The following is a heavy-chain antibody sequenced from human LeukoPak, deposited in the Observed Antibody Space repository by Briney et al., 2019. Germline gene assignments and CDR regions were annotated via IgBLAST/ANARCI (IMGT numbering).Heavy chain of an antibody. CDR3: ARHRERRDFWGGYYNGRMNYYYYGMDV. J-gene: IGHJ6*02. V-gene: IGHV4-34*01. CDR2: INHSGST. CDR1: GGSISSYY. D-gene: IGHD3-3*01. Sequence: SETLSLTCTVSGGSISSYYWSWIRQPPGKGLEWIGEINHSGSTNYNPSLKSRVTISVDTSKNQFSLKLSSVTAADTAVYYCARHRERRDFWGGYYNGRMNYYYYGMDVWGQGTTVTVSS.